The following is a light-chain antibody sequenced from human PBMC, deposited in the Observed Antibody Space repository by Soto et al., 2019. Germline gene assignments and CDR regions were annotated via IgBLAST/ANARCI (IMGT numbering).Light chain of an antibody. Sequence: DIQMTQSPSSLSASVGDRITITCRASPTISTYLNWYQQKPGKAPKLLISAASRLQSGGPSRFSGRGSGTGCTPTTSSLQAEDFAPYYCQQSYGIPYIFGQGTKVES. V-gene: IGKV1-39*01. CDR1: PTISTY. CDR2: AAS. J-gene: IGKJ2*01. CDR3: QQSYGIPYI.